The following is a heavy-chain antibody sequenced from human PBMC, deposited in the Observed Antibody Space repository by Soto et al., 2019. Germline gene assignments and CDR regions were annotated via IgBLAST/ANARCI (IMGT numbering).Heavy chain of an antibody. J-gene: IGHJ4*02. CDR1: GSTFTHYY. CDR2: INPDTGTT. V-gene: IGHV1-46*01. CDR3: ANCPIYGGDSYFAY. Sequence: QVQLVQSGAEVRKPGASVRLSCQASGSTFTHYYIHWVRQAPGLGLEWLGIINPDTGTTSYAQPFPGRVTLTTDTSASTVYLELSGLAAEDTAVYYCANCPIYGGDSYFAYWGQGTLVTVSS. D-gene: IGHD2-21*01.